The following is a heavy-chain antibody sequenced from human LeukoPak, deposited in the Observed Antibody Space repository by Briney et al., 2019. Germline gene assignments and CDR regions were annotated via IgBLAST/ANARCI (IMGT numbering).Heavy chain of an antibody. CDR3: TRDFSSGD. Sequence: GGSLRLSCAASGFTFSTYWMTWVRQAPGKGLEWVANIKQDGSQKYYVDSVKGRFTISRGNAKDSLYLQVNSLRAEDTAIYYCTRDFSSGDWSQGTLVTVSS. V-gene: IGHV3-7*01. CDR1: GFTFSTYW. J-gene: IGHJ4*02. CDR2: IKQDGSQK. D-gene: IGHD3-3*01.